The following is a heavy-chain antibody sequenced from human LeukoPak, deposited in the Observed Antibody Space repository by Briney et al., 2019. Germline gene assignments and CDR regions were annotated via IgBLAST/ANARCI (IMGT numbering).Heavy chain of an antibody. CDR2: INHSGST. Sequence: SETLSLTCAVYGGSFSGYYWSWIRQPPGKGLEWIGEINHSGSTNYNPSLKSRVTISVDTSKNQFSLKLSSVTAADTAVYYCARDVANIVVVVAATDYFDYWGQGTLVTVSS. CDR1: GGSFSGYY. CDR3: ARDVANIVVVVAATDYFDY. J-gene: IGHJ4*02. V-gene: IGHV4-34*01. D-gene: IGHD2-15*01.